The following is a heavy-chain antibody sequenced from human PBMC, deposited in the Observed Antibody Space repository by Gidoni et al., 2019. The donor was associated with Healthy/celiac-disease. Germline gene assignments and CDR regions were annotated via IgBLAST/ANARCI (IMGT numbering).Heavy chain of an antibody. D-gene: IGHD2-2*01. V-gene: IGHV4-34*01. CDR3: ARGFIVVVPAARDAFDI. CDR2: INHSGST. CDR1: GGSFSGYY. J-gene: IGHJ3*02. Sequence: QVQLQQWGAGLLKPSETLSLTCAVYGGSFSGYYWSWIRQPPGKGLEWIGEINHSGSTNYNPSLKSRVTISVDTSKNQFSLKLSSVTAADTAVYYCARGFIVVVPAARDAFDIWGQGTMVTVSS.